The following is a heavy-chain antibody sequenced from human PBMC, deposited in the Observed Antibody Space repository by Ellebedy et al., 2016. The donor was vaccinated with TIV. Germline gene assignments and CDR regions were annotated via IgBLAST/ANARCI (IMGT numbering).Heavy chain of an antibody. Sequence: MPGGSLRLSCTVSGGSINSYYWSWIRQPPGKGLEWIGNIYYSGNTNYNPSLKSRVTISVDTSKNQFSLKLSSVTAADTAVYYCATQSYHGFWSGYYRGDNDAFDIWGQGTMVTVSS. CDR3: ATQSYHGFWSGYYRGDNDAFDI. CDR2: IYYSGNT. V-gene: IGHV4-59*08. D-gene: IGHD3-3*01. CDR1: GGSINSYY. J-gene: IGHJ3*02.